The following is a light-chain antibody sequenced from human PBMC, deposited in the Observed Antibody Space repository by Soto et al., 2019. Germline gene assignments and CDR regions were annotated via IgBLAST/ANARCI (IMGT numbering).Light chain of an antibody. Sequence: QSVLTQPRSVSGSPGQSVAISRTGTSRDVDAYDFVSWYQHHPGKAPKLIISEVSKRPSGVSHRFSGSKSGNTASLTISGLQAEDEADYFCCSFAGSFYVFGTGTKATVL. CDR1: SRDVDAYDF. CDR2: EVS. J-gene: IGLJ1*01. CDR3: CSFAGSFYV. V-gene: IGLV2-11*01.